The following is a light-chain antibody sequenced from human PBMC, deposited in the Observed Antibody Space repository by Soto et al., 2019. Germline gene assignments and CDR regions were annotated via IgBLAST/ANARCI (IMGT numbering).Light chain of an antibody. CDR3: QQYNNWWT. Sequence: EIVLTQSPGTLSLSPGERATLSCRASQSVSSNLAWYQQKPGQAPSLLIYGASTRATGIPARFSGSGSGTEFTLTISSLQSEDFAVYDCQQYNNWWTFGQGTKVDIK. CDR1: QSVSSN. J-gene: IGKJ1*01. CDR2: GAS. V-gene: IGKV3-15*01.